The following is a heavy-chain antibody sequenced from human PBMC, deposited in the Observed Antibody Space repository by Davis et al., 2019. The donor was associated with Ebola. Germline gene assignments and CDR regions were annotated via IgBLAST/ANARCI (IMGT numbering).Heavy chain of an antibody. CDR2: IKQDGSEK. Sequence: ETLSLTCAVSGGSISSGGYSWSWVRQAPGKGLEWVANIKQDGSEKYYVDSVKGRFTISRDNSKNTLYLQMNSLRAEDTAVYYCARDITMVQGVQDYWGQGTLVTVSS. CDR3: ARDITMVQGVQDY. J-gene: IGHJ4*02. D-gene: IGHD3-10*01. CDR1: GGSISSGGYS. V-gene: IGHV3-7*01.